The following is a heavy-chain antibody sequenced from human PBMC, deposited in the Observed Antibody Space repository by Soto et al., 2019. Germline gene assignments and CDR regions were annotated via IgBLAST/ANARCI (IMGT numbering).Heavy chain of an antibody. Sequence: QVQLQESGPGLVKPSQTLSLTCTVSGGSISSGGYYWSWIRQHPGKGLEWIGYIYYSGSTYYNPSLKSRVTISVDTSKNQFSLKLSSVTAADTAVYYCARDTIAAAGYLGWFDPWGQGTLVTVSS. CDR1: GGSISSGGYY. J-gene: IGHJ5*02. CDR2: IYYSGST. V-gene: IGHV4-31*03. D-gene: IGHD6-13*01. CDR3: ARDTIAAAGYLGWFDP.